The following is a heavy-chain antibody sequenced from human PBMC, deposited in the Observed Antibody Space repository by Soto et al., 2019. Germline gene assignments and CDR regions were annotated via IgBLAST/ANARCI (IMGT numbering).Heavy chain of an antibody. CDR1: GGCVTSYT. V-gene: IGHV4-4*07. Sequence: SEALSVTCIVSGGCVTSYTWSWVRQPANKGLEWIGRVFSSVSATYNPSLKSRVSISMDTAENRISLKLDSVTAADAGVYFCARDGMTTGDTWGPGTLVTVSS. D-gene: IGHD2-21*02. J-gene: IGHJ4*02. CDR3: ARDGMTTGDT. CDR2: VFSSVSA.